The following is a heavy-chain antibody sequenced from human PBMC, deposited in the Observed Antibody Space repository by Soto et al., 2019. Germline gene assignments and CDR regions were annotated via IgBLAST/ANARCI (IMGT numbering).Heavy chain of an antibody. V-gene: IGHV3-11*01. D-gene: IGHD6-13*01. Sequence: PGGSLRLSCAASGCTFSDYYMSWIRQAPGKGLEWVSYISSSGSTIYYADSVKGRFTISRDNAKNSLYLQMNSLRAEDTAVYYCARTHVSGIAAAIYGMDVWGQGTTVTVSS. CDR2: ISSSGSTI. CDR3: ARTHVSGIAAAIYGMDV. CDR1: GCTFSDYY. J-gene: IGHJ6*02.